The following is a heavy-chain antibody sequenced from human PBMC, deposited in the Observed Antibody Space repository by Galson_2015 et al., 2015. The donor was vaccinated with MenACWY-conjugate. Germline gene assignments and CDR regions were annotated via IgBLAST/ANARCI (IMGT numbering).Heavy chain of an antibody. CDR2: ISGSGRTT. CDR3: AKQPSTVTTESPWHWYFYL. D-gene: IGHD4-17*01. J-gene: IGHJ2*01. Sequence: SLRLSCAASGFTFSTYAMSWVRQAPGKGLEWVSSISGSGRTTYYADSVKGRFTISRDNSKNTLYLQMNSLRAEDTAVYYCAKQPSTVTTESPWHWYFYLWGRGSLVTVSS. V-gene: IGHV3-23*01. CDR1: GFTFSTYA.